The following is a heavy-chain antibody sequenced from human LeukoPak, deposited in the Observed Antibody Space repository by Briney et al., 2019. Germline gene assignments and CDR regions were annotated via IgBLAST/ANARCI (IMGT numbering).Heavy chain of an antibody. CDR2: INHSGST. Sequence: RPSETLSLTCAVYGGSFSGYYWSWIRQPPGKGLEWIGEINHSGSTNYNPSLKSRVTISVDTSKNQFSLKLSSVTAADTAVYYCARVYTRGFDYWGQGTLVTVSS. D-gene: IGHD2-2*01. CDR3: ARVYTRGFDY. J-gene: IGHJ4*02. V-gene: IGHV4-34*01. CDR1: GGSFSGYY.